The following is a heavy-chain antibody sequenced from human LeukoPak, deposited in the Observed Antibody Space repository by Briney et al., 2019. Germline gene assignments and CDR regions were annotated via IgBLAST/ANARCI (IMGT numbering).Heavy chain of an antibody. CDR2: IYSGGST. J-gene: IGHJ5*02. Sequence: GGSLRLSCAASGFTLSSNYMSWVRQAPGKGLEWVSVIYSGGSTYYADSVKGRFTISRDNSKNTLYLQMNSLRAEDTAVYYCARDGATEYNWFDPWGQGTLVTVSS. D-gene: IGHD1-26*01. CDR3: ARDGATEYNWFDP. V-gene: IGHV3-53*01. CDR1: GFTLSSNY.